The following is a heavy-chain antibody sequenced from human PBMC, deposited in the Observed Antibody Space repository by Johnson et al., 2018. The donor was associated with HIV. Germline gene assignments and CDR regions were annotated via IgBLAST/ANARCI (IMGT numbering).Heavy chain of an antibody. Sequence: KGLEWVAVIWYDGSNKYYEDSVKGRFTISRDNAKNALYLQMNSLRAEDTAIYYCARGWGGQQPIWGQGTMVTVSS. CDR2: IWYDGSNK. J-gene: IGHJ3*02. V-gene: IGHV3-33*01. CDR3: ARGWGGQQPI. D-gene: IGHD6-13*01.